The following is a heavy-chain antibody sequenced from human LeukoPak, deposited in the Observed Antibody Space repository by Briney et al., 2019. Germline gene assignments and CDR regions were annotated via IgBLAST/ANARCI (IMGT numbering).Heavy chain of an antibody. CDR3: TKGTIWLPFDY. V-gene: IGHV3-23*01. D-gene: IGHD5-18*01. CDR2: ISGSGGST. Sequence: GGSLRLSCAASGFTFSNYAMSWARQAPGKGLEWVSAISGSGGSTYYADSVKGRFTISRDNSKNTLYLHMNSLRAEDTAVYYCTKGTIWLPFDYWGQGTLVTVPS. J-gene: IGHJ4*02. CDR1: GFTFSNYA.